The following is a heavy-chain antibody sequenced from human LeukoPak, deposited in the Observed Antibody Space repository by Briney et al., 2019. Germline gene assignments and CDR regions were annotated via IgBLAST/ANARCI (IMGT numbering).Heavy chain of an antibody. CDR2: IYYSGST. J-gene: IGHJ4*02. CDR1: GGSISSYY. V-gene: IGHV4-59*08. CDR3: ARHPLRSYGSGSYYRAGFDY. Sequence: PSETLSLTCTVSGGSISSYYWSWIRQPPGKGLEWIGYIYYSGSTNYNPSLKSRVTISVDTSKNQFSLKLSSVTAADTAVYYCARHPLRSYGSGSYYRAGFDYWGQGTLVTVSS. D-gene: IGHD3-10*01.